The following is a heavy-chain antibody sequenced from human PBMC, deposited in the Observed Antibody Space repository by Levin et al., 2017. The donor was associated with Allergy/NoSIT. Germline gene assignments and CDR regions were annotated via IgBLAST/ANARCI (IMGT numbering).Heavy chain of an antibody. CDR2: IWNDGSNR. D-gene: IGHD5/OR15-5a*01. CDR3: GIYDIYDLSTDS. V-gene: IGHV3-33*01. CDR1: GFTFSNYG. Sequence: GGSLRLSCAASGFTFSNYGMHWVRQAPGKGLEWVAVIWNDGSNRYYADFAEGRFTISRDNSKNMLSLQMNSLRVEDTALYYCGIYDIYDLSTDSWGHGTLVAVS. J-gene: IGHJ5*01.